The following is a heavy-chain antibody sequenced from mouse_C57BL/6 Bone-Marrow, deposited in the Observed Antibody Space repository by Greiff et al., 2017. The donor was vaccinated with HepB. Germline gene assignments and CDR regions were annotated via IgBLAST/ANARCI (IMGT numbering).Heavy chain of an antibody. J-gene: IGHJ1*03. CDR3: ARNGPWYFDV. CDR2: IYPGSGNT. CDR1: GYTFTDYY. V-gene: IGHV1-76*01. Sequence: QVQLQQSGAELVRPGASVKLSCKASGYTFTDYYINWVKQRPGQGLEWIARIYPGSGNTYYNEKFKGKATLTAEKSSSTAYMQLSSLTSEDSAVYFCARNGPWYFDVWGTGTTVTVSS.